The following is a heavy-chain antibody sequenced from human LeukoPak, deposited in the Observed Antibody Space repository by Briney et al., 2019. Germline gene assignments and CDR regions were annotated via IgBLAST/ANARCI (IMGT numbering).Heavy chain of an antibody. Sequence: SQTLSLTCTVSGGSISSGSYYWSWIRQPAGKGLEWIGRIYTSGSTNYNPPLKSRVTISVDTSKNQFSLKLSSVTAADTAVYYCARDRRYDSSGYYLMPYYYYMDVWGKGTTVTVSS. CDR1: GGSISSGSYY. CDR3: ARDRRYDSSGYYLMPYYYYMDV. D-gene: IGHD3-22*01. J-gene: IGHJ6*03. CDR2: IYTSGST. V-gene: IGHV4-61*02.